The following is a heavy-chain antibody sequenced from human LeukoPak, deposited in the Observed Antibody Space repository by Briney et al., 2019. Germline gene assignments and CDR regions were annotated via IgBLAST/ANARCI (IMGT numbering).Heavy chain of an antibody. CDR1: GYTLTVYY. J-gene: IGHJ4*02. V-gene: IGHV1-46*01. Sequence: ASVKVSCKASGYTLTVYYMHWVRQAPGQGLEWMGIINPSGGSTSYAQKFQGGVTMTRDTSTSTAYMELSSLRSEDTAVYYCASLLTYYYDSGDLGHWGQGTLVTVSS. CDR2: INPSGGST. D-gene: IGHD3-22*01. CDR3: ASLLTYYYDSGDLGH.